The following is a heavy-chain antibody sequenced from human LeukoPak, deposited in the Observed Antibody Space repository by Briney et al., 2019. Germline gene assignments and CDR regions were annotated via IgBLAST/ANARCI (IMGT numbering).Heavy chain of an antibody. CDR2: IYSGGST. V-gene: IGHV3-53*01. Sequence: GGSLRLSCAASGFXFSSYAISWVRQAPGKGLEWVSVIYSGGSTYYADSVKGRFTISRDNSKNTLYLQMNSLRAEDTAVYYCATQISGSYLNFDNWGQGTLVTVSS. CDR1: GFXFSSYA. J-gene: IGHJ4*02. D-gene: IGHD1-26*01. CDR3: ATQISGSYLNFDN.